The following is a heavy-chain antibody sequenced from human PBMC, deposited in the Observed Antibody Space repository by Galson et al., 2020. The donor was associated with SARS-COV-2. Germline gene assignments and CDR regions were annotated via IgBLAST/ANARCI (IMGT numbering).Heavy chain of an antibody. Sequence: SEPLSLTCTVSGGSISSYYWSWIRQPPGKGLEWIGSIHYSGSTNYNPSLKSRVTISVDTSKNQFSLKLSSVTAADTAVYYCARNSPRDYDSSGFSFDYWGQGTLVTVSS. CDR1: GGSISSYY. CDR3: ARNSPRDYDSSGFSFDY. V-gene: IGHV4-59*13. J-gene: IGHJ4*02. D-gene: IGHD3-22*01. CDR2: IHYSGST.